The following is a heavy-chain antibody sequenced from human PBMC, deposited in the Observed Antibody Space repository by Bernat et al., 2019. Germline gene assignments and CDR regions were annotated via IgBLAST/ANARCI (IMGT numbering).Heavy chain of an antibody. CDR1: GYTFTSYY. CDR3: AREDIVVVPAATPQGWFDP. D-gene: IGHD2-2*01. Sequence: QVQLVQSGAEVKKPGASVKVSCKASGYTFTSYYMHWVRQAPGQGLEWMGIINPSGGSTSYAQKFQGRVTMTRDTSTSTVYMELSSLRSEDTAVYHCAREDIVVVPAATPQGWFDPWGQGTLVTVSS. CDR2: INPSGGST. J-gene: IGHJ5*02. V-gene: IGHV1-46*01.